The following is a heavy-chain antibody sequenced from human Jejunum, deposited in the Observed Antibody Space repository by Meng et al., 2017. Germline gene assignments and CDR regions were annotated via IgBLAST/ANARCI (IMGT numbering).Heavy chain of an antibody. V-gene: IGHV3-74*01. CDR3: ARSPESPNWFDT. Sequence: GESLKISCAASGFTFSNYWMHWVRHAPGKGLMWVSRISTDGLTTTYADSVKGRFTISRDNAKKTLYLQMSSLRVKDTAVYYCARSPESPNWFDTWGQGTLVTVSS. J-gene: IGHJ5*02. CDR1: GFTFSNYW. CDR2: ISTDGLTT.